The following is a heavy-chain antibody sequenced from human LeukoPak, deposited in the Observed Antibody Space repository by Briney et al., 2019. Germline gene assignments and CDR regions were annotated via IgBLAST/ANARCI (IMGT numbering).Heavy chain of an antibody. Sequence: HSGGSLRLSCAASGFTFNDAWMSWVRQAPGKGLEWVSAISGSGGSTYYADSVKGRFTISRDNSKNTLYLQVNSLRAEDTAVYYCAKVVQRHHSYDYGDEGGAFDIWGQGTMVTVSS. D-gene: IGHD4-17*01. CDR3: AKVVQRHHSYDYGDEGGAFDI. V-gene: IGHV3-23*01. CDR1: GFTFNDAW. J-gene: IGHJ3*02. CDR2: ISGSGGST.